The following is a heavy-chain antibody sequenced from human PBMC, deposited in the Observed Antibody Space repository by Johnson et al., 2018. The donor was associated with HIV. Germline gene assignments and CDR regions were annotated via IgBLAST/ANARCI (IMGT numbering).Heavy chain of an antibody. J-gene: IGHJ3*02. V-gene: IGHV3-30*02. CDR1: GFTFSSYG. CDR3: ARSLRRLQRVFDAFDI. CDR2: IRYDGSNR. Sequence: QVHLVESGGGVVQPGGSLRLSCAASGFTFSSYGMHWVRQAPGKGLEWVAFIRYDGSNRYYADSVKGRFTISRDNSKNTLYLQMNSLRAEDTAVYYCARSLRRLQRVFDAFDIWGQGTMVTVSS. D-gene: IGHD4-11*01.